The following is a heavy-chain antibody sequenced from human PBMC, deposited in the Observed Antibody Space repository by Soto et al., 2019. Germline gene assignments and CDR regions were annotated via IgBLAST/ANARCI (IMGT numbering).Heavy chain of an antibody. CDR1: GFTFSGSA. Sequence: GSLRLSCAASGFTFSGSAMHWVRQASGNGLEWVGRIRRQANSYATAYAASVKGRFTISRDDSKNTAYLQMNSLKTEDTAVYYCTSIRYFDWFDAFDIWGQGTMVTVSS. V-gene: IGHV3-73*01. CDR2: IRRQANSYAT. J-gene: IGHJ3*02. CDR3: TSIRYFDWFDAFDI. D-gene: IGHD3-9*01.